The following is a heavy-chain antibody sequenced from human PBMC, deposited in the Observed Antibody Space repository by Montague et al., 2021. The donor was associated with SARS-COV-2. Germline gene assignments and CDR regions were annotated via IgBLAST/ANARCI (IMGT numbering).Heavy chain of an antibody. Sequence: SLRLSCAASGFTVDDYVMHWVRQAPGKGLEWVSGIGWRSGSIGYADSVKGRFTISRDNAKNSLYLQMNSLRAGDTALYHCAKGQKIQRLVFNSAPDWFDPWGQGTLVTVSS. D-gene: IGHD5-18*01. CDR1: GFTVDDYV. CDR2: IGWRSGSI. J-gene: IGHJ5*02. CDR3: AKGQKIQRLVFNSAPDWFDP. V-gene: IGHV3-9*01.